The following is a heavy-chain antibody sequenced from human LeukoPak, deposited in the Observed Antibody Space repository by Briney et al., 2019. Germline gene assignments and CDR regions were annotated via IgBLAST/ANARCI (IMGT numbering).Heavy chain of an antibody. Sequence: SETLSLTCTVSGVSISSSSYFWAWIRQSPGKGLEWIGTIYYNGDTYYTPSLKSRVTISLDTSKNHFSLRLSSVTAADTAVYYCARDADSIAAAGTFDYWGQGTLVTVSS. V-gene: IGHV4-39*07. CDR3: ARDADSIAAAGTFDY. CDR2: IYYNGDT. J-gene: IGHJ4*02. CDR1: GVSISSSSYF. D-gene: IGHD6-25*01.